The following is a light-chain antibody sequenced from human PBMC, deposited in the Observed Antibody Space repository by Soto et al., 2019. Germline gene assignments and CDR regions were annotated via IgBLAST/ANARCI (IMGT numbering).Light chain of an antibody. CDR2: GAF. V-gene: IGKV1-33*01. J-gene: IGKJ3*01. CDR3: QHSDPLPL. CDR1: HDIGNY. Sequence: DIQMTQSPLYLAASIGDRVTITCQASHDIGNYLNWYQQKPGKAPNLVIYGAFNLETWVPSRFSGGGSGTDFTFTISSLRPEDIATYYCQHSDPLPLFGPGTKVDF.